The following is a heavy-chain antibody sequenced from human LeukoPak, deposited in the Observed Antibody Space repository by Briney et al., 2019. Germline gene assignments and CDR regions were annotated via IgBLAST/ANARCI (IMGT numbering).Heavy chain of an antibody. D-gene: IGHD3-10*01. CDR3: AIGALYGGYYFDY. Sequence: GASVKVSCKASGYTFTGYYMHWVRQAPGQGLEWMGWINPNSGGTNHAQKFQGRVTMTRDTSISTAYMELSRLRSDDTAVYYCAIGALYGGYYFDYWGQGTLVTVSS. CDR1: GYTFTGYY. CDR2: INPNSGGT. J-gene: IGHJ4*02. V-gene: IGHV1-2*02.